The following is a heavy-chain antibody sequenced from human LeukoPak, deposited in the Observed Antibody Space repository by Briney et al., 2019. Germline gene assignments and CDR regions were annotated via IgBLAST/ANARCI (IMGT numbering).Heavy chain of an antibody. J-gene: IGHJ4*02. CDR3: ARHEAMGEFDY. D-gene: IGHD3-16*01. V-gene: IGHV4-39*01. CDR2: IYYSGNT. Sequence: SETLSLTCTVSGGSISSNYYWGWIRQPPGKGLEWIGSIYYSGNTYYNPSLKSRVTISVDTSKNQFSLKLSSVTAADTAVYYCARHEAMGEFDYWGQGTLVTVSS. CDR1: GGSISSNYY.